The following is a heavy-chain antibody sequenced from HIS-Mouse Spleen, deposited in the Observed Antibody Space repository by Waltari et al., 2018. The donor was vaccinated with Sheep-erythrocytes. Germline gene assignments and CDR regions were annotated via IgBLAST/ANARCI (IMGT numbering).Heavy chain of an antibody. J-gene: IGHJ2*01. D-gene: IGHD1-1*01. V-gene: IGHV3-30*18. CDR2: ISYDGSNK. Sequence: QVQLVESGGGVVQPGRSLRLSCAASGFTFSSYGIHWVRQAPGKGREWVAVISYDGSNKYYADSVKGRFTISRDNSKNTLYLQMNSLRAEDTAVYYCAKVRTVNYWYFDLWGRGTLVTVSS. CDR1: GFTFSSYG. CDR3: AKVRTVNYWYFDL.